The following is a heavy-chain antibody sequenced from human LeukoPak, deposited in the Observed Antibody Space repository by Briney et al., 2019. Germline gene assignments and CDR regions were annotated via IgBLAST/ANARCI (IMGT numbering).Heavy chain of an antibody. CDR1: GGSISSYY. V-gene: IGHV4-4*07. D-gene: IGHD3-22*01. J-gene: IGHJ3*02. Sequence: SETLSLTCTVSGGSISSYYWSWIRQPAGKGLEWIGRIYTSGSTNYNPSLKSRVTMSVDTSKNQFSLKLSSVTAADTAVYYCARGGAIVVLYEHAFDIWGQGTMVTVSS. CDR3: ARGGAIVVLYEHAFDI. CDR2: IYTSGST.